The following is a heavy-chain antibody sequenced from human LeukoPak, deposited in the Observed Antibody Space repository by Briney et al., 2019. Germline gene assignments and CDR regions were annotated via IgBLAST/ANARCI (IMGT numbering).Heavy chain of an antibody. Sequence: RASVKVSCKASGYPFTTYYIHWVRQAPGQGLEWMGCINPKNGDTNYAQKFQGRVTMTRDTSIATAYMEVSRLRSDDTAVYFCARGPGISGDHIYPDYWGQGIQVTVSS. D-gene: IGHD2-21*01. CDR2: INPKNGDT. CDR1: GYPFTTYY. J-gene: IGHJ4*02. CDR3: ARGPGISGDHIYPDY. V-gene: IGHV1-2*02.